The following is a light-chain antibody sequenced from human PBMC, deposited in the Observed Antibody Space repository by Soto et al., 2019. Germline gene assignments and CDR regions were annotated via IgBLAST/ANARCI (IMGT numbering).Light chain of an antibody. V-gene: IGLV1-47*01. CDR3: AALDDTLDAQV. CDR2: RNN. CDR1: RSNIGRNF. J-gene: IGLJ3*02. Sequence: QSVLTQSPSASGTPGQRVTISCSGSRSNIGRNFAYWYQHVPGTAPRLLIQRNNERPSGVPDRFSGSKSGTSVALAISGLRSDDEATYYCAALDDTLDAQVFGGGTKLTVL.